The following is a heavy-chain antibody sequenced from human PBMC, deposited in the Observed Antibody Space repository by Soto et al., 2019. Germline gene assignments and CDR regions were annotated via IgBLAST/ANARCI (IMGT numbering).Heavy chain of an antibody. CDR2: ISGSGGST. J-gene: IGHJ4*02. Sequence: GGSLRLSCAASGFTFSSYAMSWVRQAPGKGLEWVSAISGSGGSTYYADSVKGRFTISRDNSKNTLYLQMNSLRAEDKAVYYCVKAYYGSGGYYSFDYWGQGTLVTVSS. CDR1: GFTFSSYA. CDR3: VKAYYGSGGYYSFDY. D-gene: IGHD3-10*01. V-gene: IGHV3-23*01.